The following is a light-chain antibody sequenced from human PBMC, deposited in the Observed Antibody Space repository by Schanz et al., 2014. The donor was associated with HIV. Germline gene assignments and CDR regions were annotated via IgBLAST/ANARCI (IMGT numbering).Light chain of an antibody. V-gene: IGKV3-20*01. CDR3: QQYGTSST. J-gene: IGKJ1*01. CDR1: QSVSFK. Sequence: EIVLTQSPGTLSLSRGERATLSCRASQSVSFKLAWYQQKPGQAPRLLIYDTSGRATGIPDRFSGSGSEIDFSLTISRLEPEDFAVYICQQYGTSSTFGQGTKVEIK. CDR2: DTS.